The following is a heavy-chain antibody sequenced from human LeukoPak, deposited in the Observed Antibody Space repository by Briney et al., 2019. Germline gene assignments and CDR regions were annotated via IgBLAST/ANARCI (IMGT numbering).Heavy chain of an antibody. CDR3: ATQASYGFWSGLYYFDN. V-gene: IGHV3-7*01. Sequence: GGSLRLSCAASGFTFNTYWMTWVRQAPGKGLQWVANIKHDGSEKNYVDSVKGRFTISRDNAKKSLYLQMSSLRGEDTAVYYCATQASYGFWSGLYYFDNWGQGTLVGVSS. CDR1: GFTFNTYW. CDR2: IKHDGSEK. J-gene: IGHJ4*02. D-gene: IGHD3-3*01.